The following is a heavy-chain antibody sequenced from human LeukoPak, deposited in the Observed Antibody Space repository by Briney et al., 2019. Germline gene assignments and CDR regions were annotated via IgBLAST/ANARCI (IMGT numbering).Heavy chain of an antibody. V-gene: IGHV3-13*01. CDR1: GFTFSDYG. Sequence: PGGSLRLSCAASGFTFSDYGMHWVRQAPGKGLEWVSAFGSAGDTYYPGAVKGRFTISRDYAKNSLYPQINNLRAGDTAVYFCVRGALPGDNWYFDLWGRGTLVTVSS. J-gene: IGHJ2*01. CDR3: VRGALPGDNWYFDL. CDR2: FGSAGDT.